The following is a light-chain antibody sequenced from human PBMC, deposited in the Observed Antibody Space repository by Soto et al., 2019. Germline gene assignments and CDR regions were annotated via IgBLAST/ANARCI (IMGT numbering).Light chain of an antibody. CDR1: SSNIGAGYD. CDR3: QSYDSSLSGFVV. Sequence: QSALTQPPSVSGAPGQRVTISCTWSSSNIGAGYDVHWYQQLPGTAPKLLIYGNSNRPSGVPDRFSGSKSGTSASLAITGLQAEDEADYYCQSYDSSLSGFVVFGGGTKLTVL. CDR2: GNS. V-gene: IGLV1-40*01. J-gene: IGLJ2*01.